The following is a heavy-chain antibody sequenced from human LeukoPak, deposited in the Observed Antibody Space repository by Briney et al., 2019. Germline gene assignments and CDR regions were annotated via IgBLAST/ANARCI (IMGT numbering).Heavy chain of an antibody. D-gene: IGHD6-19*01. V-gene: IGHV3-48*04. CDR1: GFAFSDYS. J-gene: IGHJ3*02. CDR3: GKVAGVAGTLYGAFDI. CDR2: ISSSSSTI. Sequence: PGGSLRLSCAASGFAFSDYSMNWARQAPGKGLEWVSYISSSSSTIYYADSVKGRFTISRDSSKNSLYLQMNSLRTEDTALYYCGKVAGVAGTLYGAFDIWGQGTMVTVSS.